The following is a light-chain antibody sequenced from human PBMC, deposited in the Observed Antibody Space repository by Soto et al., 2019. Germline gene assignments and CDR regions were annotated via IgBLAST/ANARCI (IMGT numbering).Light chain of an antibody. V-gene: IGLV2-14*01. CDR3: SSYTRSSTPFV. CDR1: SSDVGGYDY. CDR2: EVS. Sequence: QSALTQPASVSGSPGQSITISCTGTSSDVGGYDYVSWYQQHPGKAPKLMIYEVSHRPSGVSHRFSGSKSGSTASLTISGLQAEDEADYYCSSYTRSSTPFVFGTGTKLTVL. J-gene: IGLJ1*01.